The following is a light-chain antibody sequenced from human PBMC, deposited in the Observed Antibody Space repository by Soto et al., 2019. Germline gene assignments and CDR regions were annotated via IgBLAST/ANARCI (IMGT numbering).Light chain of an antibody. Sequence: QSVLTQPASVSGSPGQSSNISCTGTSNDVGGYDFVSWYQHHPGKAPRLMIYDVSHRPSGVSDRFSASKSGNTASLTISGLLADDEADYYCSSYTSNSTYVFGTGTKLTVL. CDR2: DVS. CDR3: SSYTSNSTYV. CDR1: SNDVGGYDF. V-gene: IGLV2-14*03. J-gene: IGLJ1*01.